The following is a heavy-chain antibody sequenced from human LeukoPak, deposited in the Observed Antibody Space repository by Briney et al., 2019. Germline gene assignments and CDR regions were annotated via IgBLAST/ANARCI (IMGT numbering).Heavy chain of an antibody. V-gene: IGHV4-59*01. CDR2: IFYSEDA. CDR1: GASISHYY. Sequence: PSETLSLTCAVSGASISHYYWNWFRQPPGEGLEWIGSIFYSEDANYNPSLKSRVTISVDTSKSQFSLTLTSVTAADTAVYYCAKGETVTTSPFDYWGQGILVTVSS. D-gene: IGHD4-17*01. CDR3: AKGETVTTSPFDY. J-gene: IGHJ4*02.